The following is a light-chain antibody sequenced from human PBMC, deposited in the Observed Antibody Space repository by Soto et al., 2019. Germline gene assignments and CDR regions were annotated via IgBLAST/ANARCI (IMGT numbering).Light chain of an antibody. CDR3: HQDINLPWT. CDR2: GTS. Sequence: IVMTPSPATLSVSPGDSATLSCRASQTVSRMYLSWFQQKPGQAPRLLIYGTSTRATGIPVRFTGSGAGTDFTLTISSLQPEDFAVYFCHQDINLPWTFGQGTKVDIK. J-gene: IGKJ1*01. CDR1: QTVSRMY. V-gene: IGKV3D-7*01.